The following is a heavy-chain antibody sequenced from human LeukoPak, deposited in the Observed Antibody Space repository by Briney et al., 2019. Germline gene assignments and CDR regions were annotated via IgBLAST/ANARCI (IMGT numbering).Heavy chain of an antibody. CDR2: IYYSGST. CDR3: ARHSVVRGVIRGWFDP. J-gene: IGHJ5*02. CDR1: GYSISSGYY. V-gene: IGHV4-38-2*02. D-gene: IGHD3-10*01. Sequence: PSETLSLTCTVSGYSISSGYYWGWIRQPPGKGLEWIGSIYYSGSTYYNPSLKSRVTISVDTSKNQFSLKLSSVTAADTAVYYCARHSVVRGVIRGWFDPWGQGTLVTVSS.